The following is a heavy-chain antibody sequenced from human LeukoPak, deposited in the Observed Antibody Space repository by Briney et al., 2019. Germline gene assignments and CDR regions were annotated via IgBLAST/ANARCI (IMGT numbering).Heavy chain of an antibody. CDR1: GGSISTYY. D-gene: IGHD5-12*01. CDR2: IYYTGST. CDR3: ASHGSSGHDPLT. V-gene: IGHV4-59*08. J-gene: IGHJ4*02. Sequence: PSETLSLTCTVSGGSISTYYWSWIRRPPGKGLEWIGYIYYTGSTSYNPSLKSRVTISLDTSRSQFSLRLTSVTAADTAVYYCASHGSSGHDPLTWGQGTLDTVSS.